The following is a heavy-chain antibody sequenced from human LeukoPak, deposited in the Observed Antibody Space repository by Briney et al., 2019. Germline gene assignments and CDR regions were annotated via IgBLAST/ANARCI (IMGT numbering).Heavy chain of an antibody. J-gene: IGHJ4*02. CDR1: GFSFSSHA. Sequence: GGSLRLSCAASGFSFSSHALTWVRQAPGKGLEWVSGILSGGATYYADSVKGRFTISRDNSKNTLYLQMNSLRAEDTAVYYCARGYYDYVWGSYRPFDYWGQGTLVTVSS. CDR3: ARGYYDYVWGSYRPFDY. V-gene: IGHV3-66*01. D-gene: IGHD3-16*02. CDR2: ILSGGAT.